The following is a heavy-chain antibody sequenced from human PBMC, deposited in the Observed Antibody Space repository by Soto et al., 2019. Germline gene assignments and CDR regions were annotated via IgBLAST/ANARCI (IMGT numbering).Heavy chain of an antibody. CDR2: IYWDDDK. J-gene: IGHJ6*02. D-gene: IGHD2-21*02. CDR3: VQSRCGGDCLQSYSSHSYYGLDV. V-gene: IGHV2-5*02. Sequence: QITLKESGPTLVKPTQPLTLTCTFSGLSLTTTGVGVGWIRQPPGKALEWLALIYWDDDKRYSPSLKSRLTSTKDTSKNPVVLTMTNMDPVDTATYYCVQSRCGGDCLQSYSSHSYYGLDVWGQGTTVTVSS. CDR1: GLSLTTTGVG.